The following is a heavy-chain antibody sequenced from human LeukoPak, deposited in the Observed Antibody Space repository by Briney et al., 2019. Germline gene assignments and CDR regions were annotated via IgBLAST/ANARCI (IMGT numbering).Heavy chain of an antibody. CDR3: ARANLLRFLGGFDP. V-gene: IGHV4-34*01. CDR2: INHRGST. J-gene: IGHJ5*02. D-gene: IGHD3-3*01. Sequence: PSETLSLTCAVCGGSFSGYYWSWIRQPPGKGLEWIGKINHRGSTNYNPSLKSRVTISVDTSKNQFSLKLSSVTAADTAVYYCARANLLRFLGGFDPWGQGTLVTVSS. CDR1: GGSFSGYY.